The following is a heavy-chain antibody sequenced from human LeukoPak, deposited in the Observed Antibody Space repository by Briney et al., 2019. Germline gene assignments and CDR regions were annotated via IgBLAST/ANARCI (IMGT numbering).Heavy chain of an antibody. CDR1: GFTFSSYE. V-gene: IGHV3-48*03. J-gene: IGHJ4*02. CDR2: ISSSVSTI. D-gene: IGHD2-15*01. Sequence: PGGSLRPSCAPSGFTFSSYEMNWVRQPPGKGLEWVSYISSSVSTIYYADSVKGRFTISRDNAKNSLYLQMNSLRAEDTAVYYCARVGCSGGSCYSPPIDYWGQGTLVTVSS. CDR3: ARVGCSGGSCYSPPIDY.